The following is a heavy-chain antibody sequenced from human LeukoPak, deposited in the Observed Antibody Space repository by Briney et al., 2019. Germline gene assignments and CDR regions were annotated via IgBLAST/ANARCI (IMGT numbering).Heavy chain of an antibody. CDR3: AKDIRGYCSGGSCSVFDY. CDR2: ISWDGGST. Sequence: GGSLRLSCAASGFTFDDYAMHWVRHAPGKGLEWVSLISWDGGSTYYADSVKGRFTISRDNSKNSLYLQMNSLRAEDTALYYCAKDIRGYCSGGSCSVFDYWGQGTLVTVSS. V-gene: IGHV3-43D*03. CDR1: GFTFDDYA. D-gene: IGHD2-15*01. J-gene: IGHJ4*02.